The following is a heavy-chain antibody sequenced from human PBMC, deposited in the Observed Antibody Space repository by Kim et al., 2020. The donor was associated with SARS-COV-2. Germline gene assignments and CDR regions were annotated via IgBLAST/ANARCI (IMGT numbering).Heavy chain of an antibody. CDR1: GFTFSSYA. D-gene: IGHD3-10*01. V-gene: IGHV3-23*01. J-gene: IGHJ5*02. CDR2: ISGSGGST. CDR3: AKDPPIAQFSIRGLLRRGWFDP. Sequence: GSLRLSCAASGFTFSSYAMSWVRQAPGKGLEWVSAISGSGGSTYYADSVKGRFTISRDNSKNTLYLQMNSLRAEDTAVYYCAKDPPIAQFSIRGLLRRGWFDPWGQGTLVTVSS.